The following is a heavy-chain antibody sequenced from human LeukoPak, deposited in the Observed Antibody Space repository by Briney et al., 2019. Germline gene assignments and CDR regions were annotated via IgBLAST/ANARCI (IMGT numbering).Heavy chain of an antibody. CDR3: TMGPTASLGRPFER. V-gene: IGHV1-69*06. J-gene: IGHJ4*02. CDR2: IIPLFGAP. Sequence: SVKVSCKASGYTLTGYAMHWLRQAPGHGLEWMGRIIPLFGAPSYAQRFQGNVTISADKSTDTTYMELTRLTSEDTAVYYCTMGPTASLGRPFERWGQGTLVTVSS. CDR1: GYTLTGYA. D-gene: IGHD3-9*01.